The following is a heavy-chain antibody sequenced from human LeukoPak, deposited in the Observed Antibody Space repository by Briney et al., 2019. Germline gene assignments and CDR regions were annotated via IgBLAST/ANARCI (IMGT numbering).Heavy chain of an antibody. J-gene: IGHJ3*02. CDR2: LNENGMKT. V-gene: IGHV3-23*01. D-gene: IGHD4-17*01. CDR1: GFTFSSYE. CDR3: AKLPTVCGVADSFDM. Sequence: PGGSLRLSCEASGFTFSSYEMSWVRQAPGKGLEWVSGLNENGMKTDYADSVKGRFIISRDNSRNTLYLQMSSLKVEDTAVYYCAKLPTVCGVADSFDMWGQGTTVTVSS.